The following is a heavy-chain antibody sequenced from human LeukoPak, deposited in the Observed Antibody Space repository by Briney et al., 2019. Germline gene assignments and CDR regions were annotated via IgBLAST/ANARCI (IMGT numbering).Heavy chain of an antibody. J-gene: IGHJ3*02. D-gene: IGHD2-2*01. Sequence: GGSLRLSCAASGFTFSSYWMHWVRQAPGKGLVWVSRINSDGSSTSYADSVKGRFTISRDNAKNTLYLQMNSLRAEDTAVYYCARIAPTYCSSTSCYFGAEGAFDIWGQGTMVTVSS. V-gene: IGHV3-74*01. CDR2: INSDGSST. CDR1: GFTFSSYW. CDR3: ARIAPTYCSSTSCYFGAEGAFDI.